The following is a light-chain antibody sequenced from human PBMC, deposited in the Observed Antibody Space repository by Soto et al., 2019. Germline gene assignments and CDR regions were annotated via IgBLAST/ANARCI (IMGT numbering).Light chain of an antibody. CDR3: QQYNDWPPIT. CDR2: YAS. CDR1: QSVRNN. Sequence: EIMMTQSPATLSVSPGESATLSCRASQSVRNNLAWYQHKPGQAPRLLIYYASTRATGITASFSGSGSGTEFPLTISSLQSEDFALYYCQQYNDWPPITFGQGTRLEIK. V-gene: IGKV3-15*01. J-gene: IGKJ5*01.